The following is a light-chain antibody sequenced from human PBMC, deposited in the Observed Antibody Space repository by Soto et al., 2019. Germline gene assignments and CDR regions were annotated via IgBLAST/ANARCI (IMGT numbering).Light chain of an antibody. CDR1: SSNIGAGYD. CDR3: QSYDSSLSGWV. V-gene: IGLV1-40*01. CDR2: GNN. J-gene: IGLJ3*02. Sequence: QSVLTQPPSVSGAPGQRVTISCTGSSSNIGAGYDVHWYQQLPGTAPKLLIYGNNNPPSGVPDRFSGSKSGTSASLAITGLQAEDEADYYCQSYDSSLSGWVFGGGTQLTVL.